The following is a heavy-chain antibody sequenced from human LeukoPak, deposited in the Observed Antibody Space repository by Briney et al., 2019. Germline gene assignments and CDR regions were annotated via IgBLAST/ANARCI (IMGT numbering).Heavy chain of an antibody. CDR2: ISYDGSNK. V-gene: IGHV3-30*18. Sequence: PGGSRRLSCAASGFTFSSYGMHWVRQAPGKGLEWVAVISYDGSNKYYADSVKGRFTISRDNSKNTLYLQMNSLRAEDTAVYYCAKDRREYSYGSFDYWGQGTLVTVSS. J-gene: IGHJ4*02. D-gene: IGHD5-18*01. CDR3: AKDRREYSYGSFDY. CDR1: GFTFSSYG.